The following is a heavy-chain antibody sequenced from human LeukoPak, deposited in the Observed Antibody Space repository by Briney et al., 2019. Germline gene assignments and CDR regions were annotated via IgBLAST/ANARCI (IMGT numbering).Heavy chain of an antibody. D-gene: IGHD4-23*01. CDR3: ATGETGSTLGGY. CDR1: GGPLSAYY. CDR2: IYDNGNT. Sequence: TSETLSLTCTVSGGPLSAYYWTWIRQPPGKGLEWIGYIYDNGNTNANPSLKSRVTISADTSKNQFSLKLSSVTAADTAVYYCATGETGSTLGGYWGQGTLVTVSS. J-gene: IGHJ4*02. V-gene: IGHV4-59*03.